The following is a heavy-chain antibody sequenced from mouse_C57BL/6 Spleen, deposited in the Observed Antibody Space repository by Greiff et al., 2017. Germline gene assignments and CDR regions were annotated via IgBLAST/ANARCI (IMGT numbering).Heavy chain of an antibody. J-gene: IGHJ2*01. Sequence: QVQLQQPGAELVKPGASVTLSCKASGYPFTSYWMHWVKQSPGQGLEWIGMIHPKCGSTNYNEKFKSKATLTVDKSSSTAYLQLSSLTSENSAVYYCAREGSRAFDYWGQGTTLTVSS. CDR2: IHPKCGST. D-gene: IGHD1-1*01. V-gene: IGHV1-64*01. CDR1: GYPFTSYW. CDR3: AREGSRAFDY.